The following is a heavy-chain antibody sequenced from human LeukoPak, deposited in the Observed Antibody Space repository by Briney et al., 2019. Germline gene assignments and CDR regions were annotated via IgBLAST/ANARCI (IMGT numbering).Heavy chain of an antibody. J-gene: IGHJ3*02. CDR3: ARDKTLYYYDSSGYGSAFDI. D-gene: IGHD3-22*01. CDR1: GGSISSYY. Sequence: SETLSLTCTVSGGSISSYYWSWIRQPPGKGLEWIGYIYYSGSTNYNPSLKSRVTISVDTSKNQFSLKLSSVTAADTAVYYCARDKTLYYYDSSGYGSAFDIWGQGTVVTVSS. CDR2: IYYSGST. V-gene: IGHV4-59*01.